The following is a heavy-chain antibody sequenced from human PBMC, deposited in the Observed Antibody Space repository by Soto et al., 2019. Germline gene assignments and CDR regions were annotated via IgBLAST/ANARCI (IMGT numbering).Heavy chain of an antibody. CDR3: AKCGDYGYYVDWFDP. V-gene: IGHV3-23*01. J-gene: IGHJ5*02. CDR1: GFTFSTYA. Sequence: EVQLLESGGGLVQPGGSLRLSCAASGFTFSTYAMNWVRQAPGKGLEWVSSISGSANSTYHADSVKGRFTISRDNSNNTLYLQMSSLRAEDTSIYYCAKCGDYGYYVDWFDPWGQGTLVSVSS. CDR2: ISGSANST. D-gene: IGHD4-17*01.